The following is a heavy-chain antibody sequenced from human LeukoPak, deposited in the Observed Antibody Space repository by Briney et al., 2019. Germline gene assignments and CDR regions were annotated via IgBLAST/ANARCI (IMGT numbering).Heavy chain of an antibody. J-gene: IGHJ4*02. CDR3: AKDTYSSSYPFDY. D-gene: IGHD6-13*01. V-gene: IGHV3-23*01. Sequence: GGSLRLSCAASGFIFNNYAMSWVRQAPGKGLEWVSVISGRDGSTYYADSVKGRFTISRDNSKNTLFLQMNSLRAEDTAVYYCAKDTYSSSYPFDYWGQGTLVTVSS. CDR2: ISGRDGST. CDR1: GFIFNNYA.